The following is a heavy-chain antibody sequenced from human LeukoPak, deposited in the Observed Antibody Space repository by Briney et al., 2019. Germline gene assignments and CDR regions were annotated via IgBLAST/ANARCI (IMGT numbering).Heavy chain of an antibody. V-gene: IGHV3-30*18. CDR2: ISYDGSNK. CDR1: GFTFSSYG. D-gene: IGHD2-15*01. J-gene: IGHJ6*02. Sequence: GGSLRLSCAASGFTFSSYGMHWVRQAPGKGLEWVAVISYDGSNKYYADSVKGRFTISRDNSKNTLYLQMNGLRAEDTAVYYCAKDLYLQYCRGSACYLNYYNMDVWGQGTTVAVSS. CDR3: AKDLYLQYCRGSACYLNYYNMDV.